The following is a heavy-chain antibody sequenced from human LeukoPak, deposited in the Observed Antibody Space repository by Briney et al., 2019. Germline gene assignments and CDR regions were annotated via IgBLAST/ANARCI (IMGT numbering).Heavy chain of an antibody. J-gene: IGHJ4*02. Sequence: ASGKVSCKASGYTFTSYGISWVRQAPGQGLEWMGWISAYNGNTNYAQKLQGRVTMTTDTSTSTAYMELRSLRSDDTAVYYCARTDMLYSSGWFDYWGQGTLVTVSS. D-gene: IGHD6-19*01. CDR1: GYTFTSYG. V-gene: IGHV1-18*01. CDR3: ARTDMLYSSGWFDY. CDR2: ISAYNGNT.